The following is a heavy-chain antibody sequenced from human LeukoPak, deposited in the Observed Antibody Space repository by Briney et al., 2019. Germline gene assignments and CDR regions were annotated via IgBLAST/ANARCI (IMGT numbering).Heavy chain of an antibody. CDR2: INHSGST. V-gene: IGHV4-34*01. CDR1: GGSFSGYY. CDR3: ARGCSGGSCSPAFDY. Sequence: SETLPLTCAVYGGSFSGYYWSWIRQPPGKGLEWIGEINHSGSTNYNPSLKSRVTISVDTSKNQFSLKLSSVTAADTAVYYCARGCSGGSCSPAFDYWGQGTLVTVSS. J-gene: IGHJ4*02. D-gene: IGHD2-15*01.